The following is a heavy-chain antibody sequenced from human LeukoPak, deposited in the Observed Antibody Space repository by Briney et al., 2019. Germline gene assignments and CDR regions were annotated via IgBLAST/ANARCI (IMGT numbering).Heavy chain of an antibody. Sequence: ASVKVSCKASGYTFTSYAMHWVRQAPGQRLEWMGWINAGNGNTKYSQKFQGRVTITRDTSASTAYMELSSLRSEDTAVYYCARSRMTTGGSFDYWGQGTLVTVSS. CDR2: INAGNGNT. CDR3: ARSRMTTGGSFDY. CDR1: GYTFTSYA. D-gene: IGHD4-11*01. V-gene: IGHV1-3*01. J-gene: IGHJ4*02.